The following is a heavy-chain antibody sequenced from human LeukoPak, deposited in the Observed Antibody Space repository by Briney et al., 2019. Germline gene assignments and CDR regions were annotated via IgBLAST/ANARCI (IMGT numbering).Heavy chain of an antibody. D-gene: IGHD2-15*01. Sequence: SETLSLTCTVSGGSISSYYWSWIRQPPGKGLEWIGYIYYSGSTNYNPSLKSRVTISVDTSKNQFSLKLSSVTAADTDVYYCTYGYCSGGSCYSRTDYWGQGTLVTVSS. V-gene: IGHV4-59*01. CDR2: IYYSGST. CDR1: GGSISSYY. CDR3: TYGYCSGGSCYSRTDY. J-gene: IGHJ4*02.